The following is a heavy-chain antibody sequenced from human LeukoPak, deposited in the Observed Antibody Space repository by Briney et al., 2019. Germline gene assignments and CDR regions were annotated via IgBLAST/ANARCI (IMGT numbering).Heavy chain of an antibody. Sequence: PGGSLRLSCAASGFTFRSYAMHWVRQAPGKGLEGVAVISYDGSNKYYADSVKGRFTTSRDNSKNTVYLQMNSLRAEDTAVYYCAKEYYYDSSGPNAFDIWGQGTMVTASS. J-gene: IGHJ3*02. V-gene: IGHV3-30*04. CDR3: AKEYYYDSSGPNAFDI. D-gene: IGHD3-22*01. CDR2: ISYDGSNK. CDR1: GFTFRSYA.